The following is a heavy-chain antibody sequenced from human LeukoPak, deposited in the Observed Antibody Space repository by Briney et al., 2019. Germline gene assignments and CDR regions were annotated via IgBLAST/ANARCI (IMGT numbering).Heavy chain of an antibody. Sequence: GGSLRLSCAASGFTFSSYIMNWVRQAPGKGLEWVSSISSSSSYIYYADSVKGRFTISRDNAKNSLYLQMNSLRAEDTAVYYCARAITMVRGVKGDYWGQGTLVTVSS. J-gene: IGHJ4*02. CDR3: ARAITMVRGVKGDY. D-gene: IGHD3-10*01. V-gene: IGHV3-21*01. CDR2: ISSSSSYI. CDR1: GFTFSSYI.